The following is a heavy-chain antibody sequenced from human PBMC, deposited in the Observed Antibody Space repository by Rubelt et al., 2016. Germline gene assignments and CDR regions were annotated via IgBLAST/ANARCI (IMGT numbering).Heavy chain of an antibody. CDR2: FNHSGST. Sequence: QVQLQESGPGLVKPSGTLSLTCAVSGGSISSSNWWSWVRQPPGKGLEWIGEFNHSGSTNYNPSLKRRVAISVDTSKNQFSLKLSSVTAADTAVYYCARFGSGAGRGFDIWGQGTMVTVSS. CDR3: ARFGSGAGRGFDI. D-gene: IGHD1-26*01. J-gene: IGHJ3*02. V-gene: IGHV4-4*02. CDR1: GGSISSSNW.